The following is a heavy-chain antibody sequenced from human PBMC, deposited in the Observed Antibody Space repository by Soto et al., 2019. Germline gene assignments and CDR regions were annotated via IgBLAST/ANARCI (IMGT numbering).Heavy chain of an antibody. J-gene: IGHJ4*02. D-gene: IGHD2-2*01. CDR2: IRQDGKEK. V-gene: IGHV3-7*04. Sequence: PGGSLRLSCAASGFTFSSFSMNWVRQAPGKGLERVGNIRQDGKEKKYVDSVKGRFTISRDNAKNSLFLQMNSLRAEDTAFYYCAREIVVARGASYFDYWGQGTLVTVSS. CDR1: GFTFSSFS. CDR3: AREIVVARGASYFDY.